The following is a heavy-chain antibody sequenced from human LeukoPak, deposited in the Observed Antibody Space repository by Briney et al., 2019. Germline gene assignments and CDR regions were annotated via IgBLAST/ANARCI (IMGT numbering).Heavy chain of an antibody. CDR2: IIPIFGTA. D-gene: IGHD6-6*01. Sequence: SVKVSCKASGGTFSSYAISWVRQAPGQGLGGMGGIIPIFGTANYAQKFQGRVTITADESTSTAYMELSSLRSEDTAVYYCAREGLGQLVRGAYHYYYYMDVWGKGTTVTVSS. CDR3: AREGLGQLVRGAYHYYYYMDV. J-gene: IGHJ6*03. V-gene: IGHV1-69*13. CDR1: GGTFSSYA.